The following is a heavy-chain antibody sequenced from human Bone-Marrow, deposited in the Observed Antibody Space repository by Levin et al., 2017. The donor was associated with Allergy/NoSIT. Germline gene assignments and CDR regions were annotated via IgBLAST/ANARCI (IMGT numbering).Heavy chain of an antibody. CDR2: IDNDGSGT. Sequence: GESLKISCAASGFTFSSYWMYWVRQAPGKGLVWVSRIDNDGSGTSYADSVKGRFTISRDNAKNTQYLQMNSLGAEDTAVYYCARDRGRDYGDYVWYFDLWGRGTLVTVSS. V-gene: IGHV3-74*01. CDR3: ARDRGRDYGDYVWYFDL. CDR1: GFTFSSYW. J-gene: IGHJ2*01. D-gene: IGHD4-17*01.